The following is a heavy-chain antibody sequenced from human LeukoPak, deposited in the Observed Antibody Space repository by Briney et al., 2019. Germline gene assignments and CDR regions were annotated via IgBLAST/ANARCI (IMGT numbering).Heavy chain of an antibody. CDR1: GYTFTGYY. D-gene: IGHD3-3*01. Sequence: GASVKVSCKASGYTFTGYYMHWVRQAPGQGLEWMGWISAYNGNTNYAQKLQGRVTMTTDTSTSTAYMELRSLRSDDTAVYYCARVSGYLDDYWGQGTLVTVSS. J-gene: IGHJ4*02. CDR2: ISAYNGNT. CDR3: ARVSGYLDDY. V-gene: IGHV1-18*04.